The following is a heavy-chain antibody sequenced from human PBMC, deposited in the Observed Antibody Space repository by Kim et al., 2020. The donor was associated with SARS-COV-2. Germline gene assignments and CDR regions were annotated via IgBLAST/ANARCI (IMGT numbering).Heavy chain of an antibody. Sequence: GGSLRLSCVASGFTFSSYWMSWVRQAPGKGLEWVANIKQDGSEKYYVDSVKGRFTISRDNAKNSLYLQMNSLRAEDTAVYYCARDPRRAEYCSSTSCYFYWGQGTLVTVSS. V-gene: IGHV3-7*03. D-gene: IGHD2-2*01. CDR3: ARDPRRAEYCSSTSCYFY. J-gene: IGHJ4*02. CDR1: GFTFSSYW. CDR2: IKQDGSEK.